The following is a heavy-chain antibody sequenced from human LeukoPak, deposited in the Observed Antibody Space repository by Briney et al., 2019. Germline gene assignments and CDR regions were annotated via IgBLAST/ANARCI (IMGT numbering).Heavy chain of an antibody. V-gene: IGHV1-24*01. CDR3: AWLSYWSGYPIFDY. CDR1: GYTLTELS. CDR2: FDPEDGET. Sequence: ASVKVSCKVSGYTLTELSMHWVRQAPGKGLEWMGGFDPEDGETIYAQKFQGRVTMTEDTSTDTAYMELSSLRSEDTAVYYCAWLSYWSGYPIFDYWGQGTLVTVSS. J-gene: IGHJ4*02. D-gene: IGHD3-3*01.